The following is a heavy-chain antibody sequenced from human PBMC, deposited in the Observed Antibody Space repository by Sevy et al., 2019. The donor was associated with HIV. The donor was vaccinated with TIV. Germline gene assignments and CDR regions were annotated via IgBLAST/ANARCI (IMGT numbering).Heavy chain of an antibody. CDR2: IYPSDSQT. V-gene: IGHV5-51*01. J-gene: IGHJ4*02. D-gene: IGHD3-10*01. Sequence: GESLKISCQASGYPFTSYYNTWVRQTPEKGLEWMGFIYPSDSQTNYNPSFQGQVTISADKSIHTAYLQWNSLKASDNAIYYCARTLASESYVGYWGQGTLVTVSS. CDR1: GYPFTSYY. CDR3: ARTLASESYVGY.